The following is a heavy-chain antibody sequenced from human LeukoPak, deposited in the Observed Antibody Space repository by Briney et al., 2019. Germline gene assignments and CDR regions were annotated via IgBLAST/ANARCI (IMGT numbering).Heavy chain of an antibody. V-gene: IGHV3-33*06. CDR2: IWYDGSEK. CDR3: GKDLGSSARYLDRVDY. J-gene: IGHJ4*02. Sequence: GGSLRLSCGASGFAFSSHGMHWVRQAPGKGLEWLTIIWYDGSEKYYADSVKGRFTVSGDNSKNTVYLQMNSLRAEDTAVYYCGKDLGSSARYLDRVDYWGQGTLVTVSS. D-gene: IGHD2-2*01. CDR1: GFAFSSHG.